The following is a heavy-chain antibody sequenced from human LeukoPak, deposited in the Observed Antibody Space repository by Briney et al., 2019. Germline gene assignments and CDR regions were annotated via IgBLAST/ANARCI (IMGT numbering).Heavy chain of an antibody. Sequence: GGSLRLSCAASGFTVSSIHMSWVRQAPGKGLEWVSVIYGGGSTYYADSVKGRFTISRDNAKNSLYLQMNSLRAEDTAVYYCAREHRTAKGNYLDYWGQGTLVTVSS. V-gene: IGHV3-53*01. CDR3: AREHRTAKGNYLDY. CDR1: GFTVSSIH. D-gene: IGHD2-21*02. CDR2: IYGGGST. J-gene: IGHJ4*02.